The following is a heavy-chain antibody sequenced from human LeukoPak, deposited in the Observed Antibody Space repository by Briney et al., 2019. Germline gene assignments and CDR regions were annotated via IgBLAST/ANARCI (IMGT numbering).Heavy chain of an antibody. Sequence: PGGSLRLSCAASGFIFSYYSMHWVRQAPGKGLEYVSVISPDGRATYYTNSVKGRFTISRDNSKNTVYRQMDSMRDDDTAMYYCAREQPAGSTHYWGQGSLVSVSS. J-gene: IGHJ4*02. CDR3: AREQPAGSTHY. CDR1: GFIFSYYS. V-gene: IGHV3-64*01. CDR2: ISPDGRAT. D-gene: IGHD1-14*01.